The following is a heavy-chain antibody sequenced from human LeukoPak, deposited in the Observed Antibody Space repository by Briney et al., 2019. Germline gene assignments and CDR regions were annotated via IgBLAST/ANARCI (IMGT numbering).Heavy chain of an antibody. Sequence: PGGSLRLPCAASGFTFRNYVIHWVCQAPGKGLEWVAVTSSDLNVKLYADSVKGRFTISRDNSRSTLYLQMNSLRPEDTAIYYCAREGYYGSGSPPSLYFDYWGQGTLVTVSS. CDR3: AREGYYGSGSPPSLYFDY. J-gene: IGHJ4*02. CDR1: GFTFRNYV. V-gene: IGHV3-30-3*01. CDR2: TSSDLNVK. D-gene: IGHD3-10*01.